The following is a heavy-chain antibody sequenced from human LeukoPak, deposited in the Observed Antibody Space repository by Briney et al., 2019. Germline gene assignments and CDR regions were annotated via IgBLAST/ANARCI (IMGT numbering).Heavy chain of an antibody. J-gene: IGHJ4*01. CDR3: ARDGVLRYFDWLYYFDY. CDR1: GFTFSDYY. Sequence: GVLRLSCAASGFTFSDYYMIWVRQAPGKGLEWVSYISSSGSSIQYADSVKGRFTISRDNAKSSLYLQMNSLRAEDTAVYYCARDGVLRYFDWLYYFDYWGQGTLVTVSS. CDR2: ISSSGSSI. V-gene: IGHV3-11*01. D-gene: IGHD3-9*01.